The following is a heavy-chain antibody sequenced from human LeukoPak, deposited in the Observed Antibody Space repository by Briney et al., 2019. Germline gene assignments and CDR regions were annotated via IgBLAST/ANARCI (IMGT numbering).Heavy chain of an antibody. CDR1: GFTFSSYG. Sequence: GGSLRLSSAASGFTFSSYGMHWVRQAPGKGLEWVAVISYDGSNKYYADSVKGRFTISRDNSKNTLYLQMNSLRAEDTAVYYCAKDKAYYYGMDVWGQGPTVTVSS. J-gene: IGHJ6*02. CDR2: ISYDGSNK. CDR3: AKDKAYYYGMDV. V-gene: IGHV3-30*18.